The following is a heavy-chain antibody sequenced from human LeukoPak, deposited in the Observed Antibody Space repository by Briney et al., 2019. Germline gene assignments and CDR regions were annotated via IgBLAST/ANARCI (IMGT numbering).Heavy chain of an antibody. J-gene: IGHJ4*02. CDR1: GFTFSSYE. CDR2: ISSSGSTA. Sequence: GGSLRLSCAASGFTFSSYEMNWVRQAPGKGLEWVSYISSSGSTANYADSVKGRFTISRDNAKNSLYLQMNSLRAEDTAVYYCARIYGSGSYRYWGQGTLVTVSS. D-gene: IGHD3-10*01. CDR3: ARIYGSGSYRY. V-gene: IGHV3-48*03.